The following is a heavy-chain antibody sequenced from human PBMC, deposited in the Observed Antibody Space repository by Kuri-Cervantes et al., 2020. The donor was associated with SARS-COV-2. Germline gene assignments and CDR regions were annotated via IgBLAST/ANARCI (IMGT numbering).Heavy chain of an antibody. CDR1: GVSFRGYY. Sequence: SETLSLTCTFSGVSFRGYYWSWIRQPPGKGLEWIGEIHGSGGATYNSSLKSRVTLSVDASNNQFSLRLTSVTAADTAVYYCGSPAGGYKSGFDSLGFWGQGTLVTVSS. CDR3: GSPAGGYKSGFDSLGF. V-gene: IGHV4-34*01. CDR2: IHGSGGA. J-gene: IGHJ4*02. D-gene: IGHD5-18*01.